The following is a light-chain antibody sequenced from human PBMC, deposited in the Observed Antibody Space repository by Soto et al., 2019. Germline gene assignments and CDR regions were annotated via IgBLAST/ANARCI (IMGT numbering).Light chain of an antibody. Sequence: AIRMTQSPSSFSASTGDRVTITCRASQGISSYLAWYQQKPGKAPKLLIYAASTLQSGVPSRFSGSGSGTDFTLTISCLQSEDFATYYSQQYYSYLVTFGPGTKVDIK. V-gene: IGKV1-8*01. CDR3: QQYYSYLVT. CDR2: AAS. CDR1: QGISSY. J-gene: IGKJ3*01.